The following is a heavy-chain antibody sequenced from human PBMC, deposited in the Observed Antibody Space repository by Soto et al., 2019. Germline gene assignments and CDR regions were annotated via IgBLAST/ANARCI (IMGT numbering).Heavy chain of an antibody. J-gene: IGHJ6*02. D-gene: IGHD6-19*01. Sequence: PGESLKISCNGSEYIFTSYWIGWGRQMPGKGLEWMGIIYPGDSDTRYSPSFQGQVTISADKSISTAYLQWSSLKASDTAMYYCARSKASGWYYYYGMDVWGQGTTVTGSS. CDR3: ARSKASGWYYYYGMDV. CDR1: EYIFTSYW. CDR2: IYPGDSDT. V-gene: IGHV5-51*01.